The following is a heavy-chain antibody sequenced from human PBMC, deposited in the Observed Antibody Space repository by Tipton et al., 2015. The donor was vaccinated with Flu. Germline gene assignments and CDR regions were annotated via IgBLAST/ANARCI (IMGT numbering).Heavy chain of an antibody. V-gene: IGHV3-30*16. CDR2: ISDDGSNK. D-gene: IGHD2-2*01. Sequence: RSLRLSCAASGFTLSSYAMHWVRQAPDKGLEWVAVISDDGSNKIYADSVKGRFTISRDNFQNTVYLQMNSLRADDTAVYYCADVIPSLNWGQGTLVTVSS. CDR3: ADVIPSLN. J-gene: IGHJ1*01. CDR1: GFTLSSYA.